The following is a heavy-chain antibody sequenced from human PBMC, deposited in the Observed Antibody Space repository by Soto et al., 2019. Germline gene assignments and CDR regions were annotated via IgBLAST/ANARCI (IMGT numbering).Heavy chain of an antibody. CDR2: IYYSGST. J-gene: IGHJ4*02. CDR3: ARDKRGFWSGYYTHNYYDY. Sequence: QVQLQESGPGLVKPSQTLSLTCTVSGGSISSGGYYWSWIRQHPGKVLAWIGYIYYSGSTYYNPSLKSRVTISVDTPKNQFSLKLRSVTAADTAVYYCARDKRGFWSGYYTHNYYDYWGQGTLVTVPS. CDR1: GGSISSGGYY. D-gene: IGHD3-3*01. V-gene: IGHV4-31*03.